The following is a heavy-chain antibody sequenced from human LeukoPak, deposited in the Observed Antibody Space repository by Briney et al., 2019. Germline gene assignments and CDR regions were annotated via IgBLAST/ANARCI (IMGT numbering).Heavy chain of an antibody. CDR3: ARIYSSSWFLNWFDP. Sequence: SETLSLTCTVSGSSIISAYYWGWIRQPPGKWLEWIGNMYHSGNTYYNPSLKSRVTMSVDTSKNQFSLKLNSVTAADTAVYFCARIYSSSWFLNWFDPWGQGTLVTVSS. V-gene: IGHV4-38-2*02. J-gene: IGHJ5*02. CDR1: GSSIISAYY. CDR2: MYHSGNT. D-gene: IGHD6-13*01.